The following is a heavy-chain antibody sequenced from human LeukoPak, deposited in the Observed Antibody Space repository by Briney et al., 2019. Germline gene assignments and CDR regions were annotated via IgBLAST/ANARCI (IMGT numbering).Heavy chain of an antibody. CDR2: IYYSGST. Sequence: PSETLSLTCTVSGGSISSSSYYWGWIRQPPGKGLEWIGSIYYSGSTYYNPSLKSRVTISVDTSKNQFSLKLSSVTAADTAVYYCATRGYGYGNWFDPWGQGTLVTVSS. V-gene: IGHV4-39*07. J-gene: IGHJ5*02. CDR1: GGSISSSSYY. CDR3: ATRGYGYGNWFDP. D-gene: IGHD5-18*01.